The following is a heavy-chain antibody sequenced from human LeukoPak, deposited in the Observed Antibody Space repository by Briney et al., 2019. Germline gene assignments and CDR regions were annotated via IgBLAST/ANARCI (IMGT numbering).Heavy chain of an antibody. J-gene: IGHJ6*03. V-gene: IGHV3-9*03. Sequence: PGGSLRLPCAAPGFTFDDYAMHWVRQAPGKGLEWVSGISWNSGNIDYADSVKGRFTISRDNAKNSLYLQMNSLRAEDMALYYCAKASGSYYYYYIDVWGKGTTVTVSS. CDR1: GFTFDDYA. CDR3: AKASGSYYYYYIDV. D-gene: IGHD3-10*01. CDR2: ISWNSGNI.